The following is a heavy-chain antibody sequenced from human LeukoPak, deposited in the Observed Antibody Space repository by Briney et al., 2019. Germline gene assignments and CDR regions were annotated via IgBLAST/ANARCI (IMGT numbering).Heavy chain of an antibody. CDR2: INPNSGGT. D-gene: IGHD3-9*01. V-gene: IGHV1-2*02. CDR3: ARARPYYDILTGQYYFDY. CDR1: GYTFTGYY. J-gene: IGHJ4*02. Sequence: ASVTVSCKASGYTFTGYYMHWVRQAPGQGLEWMGWINPNSGGTNYAQKFQGRVTMTRDTSISTAYMELSRPRSDDTAVYYCARARPYYDILTGQYYFDYWGQGTLVTVSS.